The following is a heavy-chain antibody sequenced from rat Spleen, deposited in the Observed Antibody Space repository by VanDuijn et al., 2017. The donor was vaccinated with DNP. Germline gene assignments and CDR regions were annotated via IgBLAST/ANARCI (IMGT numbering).Heavy chain of an antibody. CDR3: SRGEDYYNWFAN. Sequence: EVQLVESGGGLVQPGGSLKLSCAASGFTFNDYWMTWIRQVPGKGLEWVASTIGSGGNSYYPDSLKGQFTISRDNAKNTLYLQMNSLRSEDTATYYCSRGEDYYNWFANWGQGTLVTVSS. D-gene: IGHD1-1*01. J-gene: IGHJ3*01. CDR2: TIGSGGNS. V-gene: IGHV5-31*01. CDR1: GFTFNDYW.